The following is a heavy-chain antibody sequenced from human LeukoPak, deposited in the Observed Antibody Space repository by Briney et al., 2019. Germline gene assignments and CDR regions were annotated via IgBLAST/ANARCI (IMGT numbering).Heavy chain of an antibody. CDR3: ARHELVAATSPDY. D-gene: IGHD2-15*01. CDR2: IYYSGST. CDR1: GGSISSSSYY. J-gene: IGHJ4*02. Sequence: SETLSLTCTVSGGSISSSSYYWGWIRQPPGKGLEWIGSIYYSGSTYYNPSLKSRVTISVDTSKNQFSPKLSSVTAADTAVYYCARHELVAATSPDYWGQGTLVTVSS. V-gene: IGHV4-39*01.